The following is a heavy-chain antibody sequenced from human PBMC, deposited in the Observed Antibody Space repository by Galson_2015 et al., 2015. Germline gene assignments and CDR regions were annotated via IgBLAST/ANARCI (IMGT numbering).Heavy chain of an antibody. J-gene: IGHJ5*02. V-gene: IGHV4-61*01. Sequence: ETLSLTCTVSDGSVSSGSYRWSWIRQPPGKGLEWIGYIHHSGTANSNPSLKSRVTISVDTSKNQFSLKLNSVTAADTAVYYCARKGCSPNNWFDPWGQGTLVTVSS. CDR3: ARKGCSPNNWFDP. CDR2: IHHSGTA. CDR1: DGSVSSGSYR. D-gene: IGHD2-15*01.